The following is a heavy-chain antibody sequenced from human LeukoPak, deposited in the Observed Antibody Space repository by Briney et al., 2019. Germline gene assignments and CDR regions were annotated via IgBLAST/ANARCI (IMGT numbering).Heavy chain of an antibody. D-gene: IGHD2-15*01. CDR2: IYHSGST. Sequence: SETLSLTCTVSGYSISSGYYWGWIRQPPGKGLEWIGSIYHSGSTYYNPSLKSRVTISVDTSKNQFSLKLSSVTAADTAVYFCAGDNTGGYWLEWGQGTLVTVSS. CDR1: GYSISSGYY. V-gene: IGHV4-38-2*02. CDR3: AGDNTGGYWLE. J-gene: IGHJ4*02.